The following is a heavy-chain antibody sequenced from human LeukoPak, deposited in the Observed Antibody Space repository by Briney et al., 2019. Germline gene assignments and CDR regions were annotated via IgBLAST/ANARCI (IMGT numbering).Heavy chain of an antibody. D-gene: IGHD2/OR15-2a*01. J-gene: IGHJ6*03. CDR1: GFTFSSYE. Sequence: GGSLRLSCAASGFTFSSYEMNWVRQAPGKGLEWVANIKQDGSEKYYVDSVKGRFTISRDNAKNSLYLQMNSLRAEDTAVYYCARDQNTGDYYYYYYMDVWGKGTTVTISS. CDR2: IKQDGSEK. V-gene: IGHV3-7*01. CDR3: ARDQNTGDYYYYYYMDV.